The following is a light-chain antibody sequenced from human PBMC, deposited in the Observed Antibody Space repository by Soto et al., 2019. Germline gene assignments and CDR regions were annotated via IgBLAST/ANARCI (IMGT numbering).Light chain of an antibody. V-gene: IGKV1-39*01. CDR3: QQGYNIPRT. Sequence: DIQMTQSPSSLSASVGERVTITCRASQSITTYLNWYQQKPGKAPKLLIHAASSLQGGVPSRFSGSGSGTDFTLTISSLQPEDFATYYCQQGYNIPRTFGQGTKLEIK. CDR1: QSITTY. CDR2: AAS. J-gene: IGKJ2*01.